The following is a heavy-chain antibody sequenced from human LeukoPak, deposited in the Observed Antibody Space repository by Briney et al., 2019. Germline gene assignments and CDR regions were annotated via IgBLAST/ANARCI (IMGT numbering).Heavy chain of an antibody. Sequence: GGSLRLSCATSGFSFTDYPMNWVRQAPGKGLEWVAVISYEGGTQHYADSVKGRFIISRDNPRNTLYLQMNTLRTEDTAVYYCAKEGTPQVSTWYDLWGQGTQVIVSS. D-gene: IGHD3-10*01. V-gene: IGHV3-30*18. CDR3: AKEGTPQVSTWYDL. J-gene: IGHJ5*02. CDR1: GFSFTDYP. CDR2: ISYEGGTQ.